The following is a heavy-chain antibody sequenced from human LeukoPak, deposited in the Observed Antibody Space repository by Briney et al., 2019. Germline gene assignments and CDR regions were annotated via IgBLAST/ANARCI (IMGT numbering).Heavy chain of an antibody. V-gene: IGHV3-23*01. D-gene: IGHD3-22*01. CDR1: GFTFSNYG. CDR3: AKGSYYDSSGYCHFDY. CDR2: ISSSGSNT. J-gene: IGHJ4*02. Sequence: GGSLRLSCAASGFTFSNYGLHWVRQAPGRGLEWVSCISSSGSNTDYADSVKGRFTISRDNSKNTLYLQMNSLRAEDTAVYYCAKGSYYDSSGYCHFDYWGQGTLVTVSS.